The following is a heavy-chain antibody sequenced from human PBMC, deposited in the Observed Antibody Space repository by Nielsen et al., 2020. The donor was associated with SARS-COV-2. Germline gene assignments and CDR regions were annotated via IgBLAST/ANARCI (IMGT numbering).Heavy chain of an antibody. D-gene: IGHD4-11*01. V-gene: IGHV5-51*01. CDR3: ARNRLQRTYYYYYMDV. CDR2: IYPGDSDT. J-gene: IGHJ6*03. CDR1: GYSFTSYW. Sequence: GESLKISCKGSGYSFTSYWIGWVRQMPGKGLEWMGIIYPGDSDTRYSPSFQGHVTISADKSISTAYLQWSSLKASDTAMYYCARNRLQRTYYYYYMDVWGKGTTVTVSS.